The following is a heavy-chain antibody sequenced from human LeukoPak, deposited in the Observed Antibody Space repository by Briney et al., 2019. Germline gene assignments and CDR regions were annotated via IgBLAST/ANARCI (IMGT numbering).Heavy chain of an antibody. J-gene: IGHJ3*02. D-gene: IGHD3-22*01. Sequence: SETLSLTCTVSGGSISSGDYYWSWIRQPPGKGLEWIGYIYYSGSTYYNPSLKSRVIISVDTSKNHFSLKLSSVTAADTAVYYCARCYDSTSDAFDIWGQGTMVTVSS. V-gene: IGHV4-30-4*08. CDR3: ARCYDSTSDAFDI. CDR2: IYYSGST. CDR1: GGSISSGDYY.